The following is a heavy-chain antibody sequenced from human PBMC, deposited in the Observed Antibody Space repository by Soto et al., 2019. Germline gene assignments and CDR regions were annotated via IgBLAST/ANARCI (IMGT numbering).Heavy chain of an antibody. D-gene: IGHD5-18*01. CDR3: TRSVTGITAHFDY. Sequence: EVQLVESGGGLVQPGGSLKLSCAASGFTFSASAMHWVRQASGKRLEWVGRIRSKSNSYVTAYAASVKGGFTVSRDDSKNTAYLQMMSLKTEDTAVYYCTRSVTGITAHFDYWGLGTLVTVSS. CDR1: GFTFSASA. J-gene: IGHJ4*02. CDR2: IRSKSNSYVT. V-gene: IGHV3-73*02.